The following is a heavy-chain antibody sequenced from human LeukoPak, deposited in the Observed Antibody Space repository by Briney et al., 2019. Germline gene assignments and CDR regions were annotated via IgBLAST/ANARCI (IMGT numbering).Heavy chain of an antibody. V-gene: IGHV1-2*02. D-gene: IGHD6-19*01. J-gene: IGHJ5*02. CDR3: ARDLYGSGWYAGWFDP. Sequence: ASVKVSCKASGYTFTGYYMHWVRQAPGQGLEWMGWINPNSGGTNYAQKFQGRVTMTRDTSISTAYMELSRLRSDDTAVYYCARDLYGSGWYAGWFDPWGQGTLVTVSS. CDR1: GYTFTGYY. CDR2: INPNSGGT.